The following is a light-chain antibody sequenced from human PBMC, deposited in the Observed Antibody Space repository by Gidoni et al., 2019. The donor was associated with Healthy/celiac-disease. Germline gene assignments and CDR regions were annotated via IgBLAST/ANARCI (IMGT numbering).Light chain of an antibody. CDR2: AAS. CDR1: QGISCY. CDR3: QQFYSFPLT. J-gene: IGKJ1*01. V-gene: IGKV1D-8*01. Sequence: VIWMTQSPSLLSASTGDRVTISFRMSQGISCYLAWYQQKPGKAPELLIYAASTLQSGVPSRVRGSGSGTDFTLPISCLQAEDFATYYCQQFYSFPLTFGQGTK.